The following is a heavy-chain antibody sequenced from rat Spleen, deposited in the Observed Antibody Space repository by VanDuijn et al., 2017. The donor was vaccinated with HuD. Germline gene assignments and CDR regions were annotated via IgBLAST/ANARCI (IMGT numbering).Heavy chain of an antibody. J-gene: IGHJ2*01. Sequence: EVQVVESGGGIVQPGRSMKLSCAASGLTFSNYDMVWLRQAPTKGLKWVASISYDGSTPYYRDSVTGRFTISRDNAKSTLYLQMDSLRSEDTATYYCTRGYYFDYWGQGVMVTVSS. CDR2: ISYDGSTP. V-gene: IGHV5-29*01. CDR3: TRGYYFDY. CDR1: GLTFSNYD.